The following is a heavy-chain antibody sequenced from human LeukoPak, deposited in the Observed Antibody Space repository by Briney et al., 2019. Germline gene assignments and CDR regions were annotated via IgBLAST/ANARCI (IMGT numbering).Heavy chain of an antibody. CDR2: ISSSSSTI. D-gene: IGHD3-9*01. CDR1: GFTFSSYS. Sequence: GGSLRLSCAASGFTFSSYSMNWVRQAPGKGLEWVSYISSSSSTIYYADSVKGRFTISRDNAKNSLYLQMNSPRAEDTAVYYCASNGNILTGYQDYWGQGTLVTVSS. V-gene: IGHV3-48*01. J-gene: IGHJ4*02. CDR3: ASNGNILTGYQDY.